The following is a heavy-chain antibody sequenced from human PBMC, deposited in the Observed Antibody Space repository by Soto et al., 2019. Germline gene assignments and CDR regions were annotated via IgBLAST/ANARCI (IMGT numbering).Heavy chain of an antibody. Sequence: QVQLVQSGAEVKKPGSSVKVSCKASGGTFSSYTISWVRQAPGQGFEWMGRIIPILGIANYAQKFQGRVTITADKSTSTAYMELSSLRSEDTAVYYCANWSYYYYNYGMDVWGQGTTVTVSS. CDR3: ANWSYYYYNYGMDV. V-gene: IGHV1-69*02. D-gene: IGHD1-1*01. CDR1: GGTFSSYT. CDR2: IIPILGIA. J-gene: IGHJ6*02.